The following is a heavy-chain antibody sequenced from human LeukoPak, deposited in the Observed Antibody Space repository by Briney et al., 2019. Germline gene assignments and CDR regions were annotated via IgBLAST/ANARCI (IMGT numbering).Heavy chain of an antibody. CDR3: ARVIVGATTRAFDI. CDR1: GGSISSGGYY. V-gene: IGHV4-61*02. CDR2: IYTSGNT. D-gene: IGHD1-26*01. J-gene: IGHJ3*02. Sequence: ASQTLSLTCTVSGGSISSGGYYWSWIRQPAGKGLEWIGRIYTSGNTNYNPSLKSRATISVDTSKNQFSLKLSSVTAADTAVYYCARVIVGATTRAFDIWGQGTMVTVSS.